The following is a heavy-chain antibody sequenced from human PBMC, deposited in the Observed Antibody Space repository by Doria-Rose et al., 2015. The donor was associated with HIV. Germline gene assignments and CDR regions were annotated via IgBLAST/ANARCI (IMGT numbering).Heavy chain of an antibody. D-gene: IGHD3-3*01. Sequence: KPSETLSLTCRVSGACXSSRGSYWNWIRQVPGKGLESFEYTYYTGTSDYSPSLKSRLNMAVDTSKNQFSLKLSFVTVADTAVYYCARMGSYRELDYWGQGALVNVSA. CDR1: GACXSSRGSY. J-gene: IGHJ4*02. CDR2: TYYTGTS. V-gene: IGHV4-31*03. CDR3: ARMGSYRELDY.